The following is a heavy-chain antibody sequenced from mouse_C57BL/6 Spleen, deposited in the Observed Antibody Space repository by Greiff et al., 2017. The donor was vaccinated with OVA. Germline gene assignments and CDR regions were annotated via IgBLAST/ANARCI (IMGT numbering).Heavy chain of an antibody. Sequence: QVQLQQSGPELVKPGASVKISCKASGYAFSSSWMNWVKQRPGKGLEWIGRIYPGDGDTNYNGKFKGKATLTADKSSSTAYMQLSSLTSEDSAVYFCARSGDSSGQYYFDYWGQGTTLTVSS. J-gene: IGHJ2*01. CDR3: ARSGDSSGQYYFDY. V-gene: IGHV1-82*01. CDR2: IYPGDGDT. D-gene: IGHD3-2*02. CDR1: GYAFSSSW.